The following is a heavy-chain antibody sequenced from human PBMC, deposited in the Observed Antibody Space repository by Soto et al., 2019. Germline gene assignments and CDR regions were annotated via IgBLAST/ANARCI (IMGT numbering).Heavy chain of an antibody. D-gene: IGHD3-16*01. Sequence: SETLSLTCAVYGGSFSGYYWSWVRQPPGKGLEWMGEINHSGSTNYNPSLKSRVTISVDTSKNQFSLKLSSVTAADTAVYYCARGTGSLGMDVWGQGTTVTVSS. CDR1: GGSFSGYY. CDR3: ARGTGSLGMDV. V-gene: IGHV4-34*01. CDR2: INHSGST. J-gene: IGHJ6*02.